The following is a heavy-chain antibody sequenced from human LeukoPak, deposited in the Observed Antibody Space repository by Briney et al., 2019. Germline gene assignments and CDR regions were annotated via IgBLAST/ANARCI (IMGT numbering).Heavy chain of an antibody. Sequence: GGSLRLSCAASGFTFDDYGMSWVRQGPGKGLEWVSGINWNGDSTGYADSLKSRFTISRDNAKNSLYLQMNSLRAEDTALYYCARDYRDTAMVTWFDPWGQGTLVTVSS. D-gene: IGHD5-18*01. J-gene: IGHJ5*02. CDR3: ARDYRDTAMVTWFDP. V-gene: IGHV3-20*04. CDR1: GFTFDDYG. CDR2: INWNGDST.